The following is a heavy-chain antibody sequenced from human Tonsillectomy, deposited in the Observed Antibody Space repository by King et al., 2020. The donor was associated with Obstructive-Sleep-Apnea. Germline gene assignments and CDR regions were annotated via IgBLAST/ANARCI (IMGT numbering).Heavy chain of an antibody. V-gene: IGHV1-8*01. CDR2: MSPFYLNA. Sequence: QLVQSGAELKKPGPSVKVSCKIPGYTFTSHVIYWVRQPPGKAFEWLAWMSPFYLNAAYAQKFQGRTTLPRNTSISTADMELGGLRSKDTAVSYCASDFFAFTSQFRGALDVWGQGTAVTVSS. D-gene: IGHD3-10*01. CDR3: ASDFFAFTSQFRGALDV. J-gene: IGHJ6*02. CDR1: GYTFTSHV.